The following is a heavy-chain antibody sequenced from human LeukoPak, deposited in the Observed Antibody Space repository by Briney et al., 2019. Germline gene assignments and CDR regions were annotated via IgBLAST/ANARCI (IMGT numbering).Heavy chain of an antibody. CDR1: GFTFDDYA. Sequence: SLRLSCAASGFTFDDYAMHWVRQAPGKGLEWVSGISWNSGSIGYADSVKGRFTISRDNAKNSLYLQMNSLRAEDTALYYCAKDAESAAAGTFDYWGQGTLVTVSS. J-gene: IGHJ4*02. CDR2: ISWNSGSI. D-gene: IGHD6-13*01. CDR3: AKDAESAAAGTFDY. V-gene: IGHV3-9*01.